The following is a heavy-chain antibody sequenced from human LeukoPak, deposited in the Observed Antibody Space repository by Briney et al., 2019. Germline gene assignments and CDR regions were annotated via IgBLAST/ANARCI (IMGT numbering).Heavy chain of an antibody. CDR2: ISSSSTYI. D-gene: IGHD1-1*01. CDR3: ARDSGSNGLYYYMGV. V-gene: IGHV3-21*01. CDR1: GFPFSSFS. Sequence: KPGGSLGLSCAASGFPFSSFSMNWVRQAPGKGLEWVSCISSSSTYIYYADSVKGRFTISRDNAKNSLSLQMNSLRAEDTAVYYCARDSGSNGLYYYMGVWGKGTTVTVSS. J-gene: IGHJ6*03.